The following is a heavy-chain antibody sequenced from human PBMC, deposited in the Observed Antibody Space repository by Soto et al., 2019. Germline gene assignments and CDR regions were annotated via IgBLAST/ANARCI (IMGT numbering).Heavy chain of an antibody. CDR2: IKQDGSEK. J-gene: IGHJ4*02. D-gene: IGHD3-10*01. V-gene: IGHV3-7*01. CDR3: ARGLLWFGELFNYFDY. CDR1: GFTFSSYW. Sequence: GGSLRLSCAASGFTFSSYWMSWVRQAPGKGLEWVANIKQDGSEKYYVDSVKGRFTISRDNAKNSLYLQMNSLRAEDTAVYYCARGLLWFGELFNYFDYWGQGTLVTVSS.